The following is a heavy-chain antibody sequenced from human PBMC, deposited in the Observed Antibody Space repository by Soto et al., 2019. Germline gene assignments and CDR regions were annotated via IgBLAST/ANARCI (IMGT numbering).Heavy chain of an antibody. CDR3: AKGTLAGYYYVEYFDY. CDR1: GFTFSSYA. CDR2: ISASDGST. Sequence: EVQLLESGGDLGQPGGSLRLSCAASGFTFSSYAMSWVRQAPGKGLEWVSSISASDGSTYYADSVKGRFTISRDNSKNTLYLQMNSLRAEDTAVYYCAKGTLAGYYYVEYFDYWGQGTLVTVSS. J-gene: IGHJ4*02. D-gene: IGHD3-22*01. V-gene: IGHV3-23*01.